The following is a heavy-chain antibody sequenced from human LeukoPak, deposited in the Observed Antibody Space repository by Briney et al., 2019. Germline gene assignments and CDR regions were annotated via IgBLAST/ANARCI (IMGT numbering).Heavy chain of an antibody. CDR2: ISSGDSTI. D-gene: IGHD3-10*01. J-gene: IGHJ4*02. CDR3: AREMGGDYGSGTFFDL. V-gene: IGHV3-11*01. Sequence: GGSLRLSCAASEFVFSDYYMSWVRQAPGKGLEWVSYISSGDSTIYYADSVKGRFTISRDNAKNSLYLQMNSLRAEDTAVYYCAREMGGDYGSGTFFDLWGQGNMVTVSS. CDR1: EFVFSDYY.